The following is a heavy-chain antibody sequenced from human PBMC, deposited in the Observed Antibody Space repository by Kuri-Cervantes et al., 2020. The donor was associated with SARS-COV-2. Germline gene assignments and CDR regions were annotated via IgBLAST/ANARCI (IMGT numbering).Heavy chain of an antibody. D-gene: IGHD6-13*01. CDR1: GGSISSGDYY. Sequence: SETLSLTCTVSGGSISSGDYYWSWIRQPPGKGLEWIGSIYYSGSTYYNPSLKSRVTISVDTSKNQFSLKLSSVTAADTAVYYCATNPYSSSWYPPPPDYWGQGTLVTVSS. V-gene: IGHV4-39*01. J-gene: IGHJ4*02. CDR3: ATNPYSSSWYPPPPDY. CDR2: IYYSGST.